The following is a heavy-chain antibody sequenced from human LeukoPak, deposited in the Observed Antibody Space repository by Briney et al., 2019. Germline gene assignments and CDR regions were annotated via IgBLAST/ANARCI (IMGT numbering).Heavy chain of an antibody. CDR1: GFTFSSYI. CDR3: AKGSTYSSGWFHDY. CDR2: INGGGEST. V-gene: IGHV3-23*01. D-gene: IGHD6-19*01. Sequence: GGSLRLSCAASGFTFSSYIMSWVRQAPGKGLEWASSINGGGESTNYADSVKGRFTISRDNSKNTLDLQMNSLRAEDTATYYCAKGSTYSSGWFHDYWGQGTLITVSS. J-gene: IGHJ4*02.